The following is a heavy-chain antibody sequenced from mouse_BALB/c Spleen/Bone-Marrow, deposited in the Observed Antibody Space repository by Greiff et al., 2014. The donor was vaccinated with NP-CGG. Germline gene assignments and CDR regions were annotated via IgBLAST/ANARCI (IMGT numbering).Heavy chain of an antibody. D-gene: IGHD2-14*01. CDR1: GFSLTSYG. V-gene: IGHV2-5*01. CDR3: AKIGTTTGAMDY. CDR2: IWRGGST. J-gene: IGHJ4*01. Sequence: VKLQESGPGLVQPSQSLSITCTVSGFSLTSYGVHWVRQSPGKGLEWLGVIWRGGSTDYNAAFMSRLSITKDNSKSQVFFKMNRLQADDTAIYYCAKIGTTTGAMDYWGQGTSVTVSS.